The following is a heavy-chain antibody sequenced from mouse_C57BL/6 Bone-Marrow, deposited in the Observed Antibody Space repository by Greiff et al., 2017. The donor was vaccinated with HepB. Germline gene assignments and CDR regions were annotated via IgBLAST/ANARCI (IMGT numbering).Heavy chain of an antibody. CDR1: GYSFTGYY. D-gene: IGHD1-1*01. CDR2: INPSTGGT. Sequence: VQLQQSGPELVKPGASVKISCKASGYSFTGYYMNWVKQSPEKSLEWIGEINPSTGGTTYNQKFKAKATLTVDKSSSTAYMQLKSLTSEDSAVYYCAKEGYYYGSGVFDYWGQGTTLTVSS. V-gene: IGHV1-42*01. CDR3: AKEGYYYGSGVFDY. J-gene: IGHJ2*01.